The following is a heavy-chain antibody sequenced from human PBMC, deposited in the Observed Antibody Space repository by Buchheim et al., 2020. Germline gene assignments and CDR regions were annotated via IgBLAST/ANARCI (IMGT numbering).Heavy chain of an antibody. CDR2: INHSGST. J-gene: IGHJ6*02. CDR3: ARGIATVVTPVNYYYYYGMDV. Sequence: QVQLQQWGAGLLKPSETLSLTCAVYGGSFSGYYWSWIRQPPGKGLEWIGEINHSGSTNYNPSLKSRVTISVDTSKNQFSLKLSSVTAADTAAYYCARGIATVVTPVNYYYYYGMDVWGQGTT. D-gene: IGHD4-23*01. CDR1: GGSFSGYY. V-gene: IGHV4-34*01.